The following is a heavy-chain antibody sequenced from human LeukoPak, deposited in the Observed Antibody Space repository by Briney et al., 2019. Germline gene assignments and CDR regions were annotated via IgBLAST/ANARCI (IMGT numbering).Heavy chain of an antibody. Sequence: ASVKVSCKASGYTFTSYGISGVRQAPGQGLGWMGWISAYNGNTNYAQKLQGRVTMTTDTSTSTAYMELRSLRSDDTAVYYCARGPVTYYDFWSGYLPGYYYGMDVWGQGTTVTVSS. V-gene: IGHV1-18*01. J-gene: IGHJ6*02. CDR3: ARGPVTYYDFWSGYLPGYYYGMDV. CDR2: ISAYNGNT. D-gene: IGHD3-3*01. CDR1: GYTFTSYG.